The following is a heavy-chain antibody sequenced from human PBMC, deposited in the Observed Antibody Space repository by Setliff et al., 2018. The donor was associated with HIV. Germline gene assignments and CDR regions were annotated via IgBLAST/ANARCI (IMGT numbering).Heavy chain of an antibody. V-gene: IGHV4-31*03. CDR3: ARTRGAGGPFDI. J-gene: IGHJ3*02. D-gene: IGHD2-8*02. CDR1: GGSISSAAYY. Sequence: SETLSLTCTVSGGSISSAAYYWSWIRQHPGKGLEWIGHIYYSGSTNYNPSLKSRITMSIDTSKNQFSLKLSSVTAADTAVYYCARTRGAGGPFDIWGQGTMVTVSS. CDR2: IYYSGST.